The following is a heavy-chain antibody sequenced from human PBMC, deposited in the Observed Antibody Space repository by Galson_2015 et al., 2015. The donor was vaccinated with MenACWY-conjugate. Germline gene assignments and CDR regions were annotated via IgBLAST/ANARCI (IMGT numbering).Heavy chain of an antibody. V-gene: IGHV5-51*01. J-gene: IGHJ4*02. CDR2: IYPPDSDT. D-gene: IGHD3-3*01. Sequence: QSGAEVKKPGESLTISCKGSEYNFSRFWIGWVRQMPGKGPEWMGLIYPPDSDTRYSPSFQGQVTMSADKSITTAYLQWSSLKASDTAIYYCAVAIYDFWSGYSFDYWGQGTLVTVSS. CDR3: AVAIYDFWSGYSFDY. CDR1: EYNFSRFW.